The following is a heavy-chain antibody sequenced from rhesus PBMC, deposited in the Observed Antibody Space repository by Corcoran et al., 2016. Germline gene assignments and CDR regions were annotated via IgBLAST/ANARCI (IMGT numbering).Heavy chain of an antibody. Sequence: QVQLQESGPGLVKPSETLSLTCAVSGGSFSSYWWSWIRQPPGRGLAWIGEINGNFGSTNYSPSLKSRVTISKDASKNQFSLRLNSVTAADTAIYYCAREDGNTRFDYWGQGVLVTVSS. D-gene: IGHD4-35*01. CDR3: AREDGNTRFDY. J-gene: IGHJ4*01. CDR1: GGSFSSYW. V-gene: IGHV4-80*01. CDR2: INGNFGST.